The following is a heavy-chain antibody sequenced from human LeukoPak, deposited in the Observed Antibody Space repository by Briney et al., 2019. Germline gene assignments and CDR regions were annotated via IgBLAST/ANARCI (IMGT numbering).Heavy chain of an antibody. CDR1: GFTFSSYD. Sequence: PGGSLRLSCAASGFTFSSYDINWVRQAPGKGLEWVSYISSSGSTIYYANSVKGRFTISRDNAESSLYLQMNSLRAEDTAVYYCAKDDRKTYYYDSSGYYLRYWGQGTLVTVSS. J-gene: IGHJ4*02. CDR3: AKDDRKTYYYDSSGYYLRY. D-gene: IGHD3-22*01. V-gene: IGHV3-48*03. CDR2: ISSSGSTI.